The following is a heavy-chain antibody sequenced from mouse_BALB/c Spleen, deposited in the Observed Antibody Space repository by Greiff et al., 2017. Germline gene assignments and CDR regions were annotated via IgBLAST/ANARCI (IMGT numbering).Heavy chain of an antibody. CDR3: ARIGGNPAWFAY. V-gene: IGHV8-11*01. J-gene: IGHJ3*01. CDR2: IWWNDNK. D-gene: IGHD2-1*01. Sequence: QVTLKVSGPGILQPSQTLSLTCSFSGFSLSTYGIGVGWIRQPSGKGLEWLAHIWWNDNKYYNTALKSRLTISKDTSNNQVFLKIASVDTADTATYYCARIGGNPAWFAYWGQGTLVTVSA. CDR1: GFSLSTYGIG.